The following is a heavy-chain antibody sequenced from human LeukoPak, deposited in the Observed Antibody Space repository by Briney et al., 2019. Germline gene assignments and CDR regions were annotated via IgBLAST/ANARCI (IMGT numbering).Heavy chain of an antibody. CDR3: AKSSEDGDWYFDL. J-gene: IGHJ2*01. CDR1: GFTSSTYT. V-gene: IGHV3-23*01. Sequence: EXXLRLSCAASGFTSSTYTVSWVRQPQGKGGGGVAAISGGGGNTYYADSVKGGFTLSRDNSKNTLYLQMNSLRAEDTAVYYCAKSSEDGDWYFDLWGRGTLVTVSS. D-gene: IGHD4-17*01. CDR2: ISGGGGNT.